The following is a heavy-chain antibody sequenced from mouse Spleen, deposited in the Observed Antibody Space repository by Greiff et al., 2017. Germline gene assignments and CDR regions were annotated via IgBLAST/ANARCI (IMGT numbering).Heavy chain of an antibody. CDR3: ARGDDYYAMDY. CDR2: ISSGSSTI. J-gene: IGHJ4*01. Sequence: DVMLVESGGGLVQPGGSRKLSCAASGFTFSSFGMHWVRQAPEKGLEWVAYISSGSSTIYYADTVKGRFTISRDNPKNTLFLQMTSLRSEDTAMYYCARGDDYYAMDYWGQGTSVTVSS. CDR1: GFTFSSFG. V-gene: IGHV5-17*02.